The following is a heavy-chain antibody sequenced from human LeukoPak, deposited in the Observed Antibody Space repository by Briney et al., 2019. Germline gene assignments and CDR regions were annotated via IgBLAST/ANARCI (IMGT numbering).Heavy chain of an antibody. CDR2: MYYAGIA. CDR3: AILRPYSSAHGWFDP. V-gene: IGHV4-39*01. J-gene: IGHJ5*02. CDR1: GGSIKSSSSY. D-gene: IGHD6-19*01. Sequence: PSETLSLTCSVSGGSIKSSSSYWAWLRQPPGKGLEWIGSMYYAGIAYYNPSLESRVTISVDTSKNQFSLTLKSLTAADTAVFYCAILRPYSSAHGWFDPWGQGTLVTVSS.